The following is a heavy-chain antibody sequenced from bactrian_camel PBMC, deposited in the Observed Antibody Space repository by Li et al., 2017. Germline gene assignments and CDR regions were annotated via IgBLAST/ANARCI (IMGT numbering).Heavy chain of an antibody. CDR2: VSPGGVSS. Sequence: HVQLVESGGGSVQAGGSLKLSCEISGYTTTLRRSVGWFRQAPGKEREGVAAVSPGGVSSVYADSVKGRATISKDNAKNTVYLQMNSLEPEDTAVYYCVRELDGQYNFWGQGTQVTVS. D-gene: IGHD1*01. CDR3: VRELDGQYNF. CDR1: GYTTTLRRS. V-gene: IGHV3-3*01. J-gene: IGHJ4*01.